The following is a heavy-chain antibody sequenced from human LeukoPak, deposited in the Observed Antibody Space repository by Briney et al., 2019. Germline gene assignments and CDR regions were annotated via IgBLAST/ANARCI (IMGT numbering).Heavy chain of an antibody. J-gene: IGHJ4*02. V-gene: IGHV3-21*01. CDR2: ISSSNSYI. Sequence: GGSLRLSCAASGFTFSSYSMNWVRQAPGKGLEWVSSISSSNSYIYYADSVKGRFTISRDNAKNSLYLQMNSLRAEDTAVYYCARDRGVGFDYWGQGTLVTVSS. D-gene: IGHD3-10*01. CDR1: GFTFSSYS. CDR3: ARDRGVGFDY.